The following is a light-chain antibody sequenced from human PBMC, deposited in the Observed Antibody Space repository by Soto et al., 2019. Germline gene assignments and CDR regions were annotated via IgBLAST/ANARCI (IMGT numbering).Light chain of an antibody. CDR2: GAS. V-gene: IGKV3-20*01. Sequence: EIVLTQSPGTLSLSPGERATLSCRASQTINNRYLAWYQQKPGPAPRLLIYGASSRATGIPDRFSGSGSGTDFTVTISRLEPEDFAVYYCQQFASSPGFTFGPGTKVDMK. CDR1: QTINNRY. J-gene: IGKJ3*01. CDR3: QQFASSPGFT.